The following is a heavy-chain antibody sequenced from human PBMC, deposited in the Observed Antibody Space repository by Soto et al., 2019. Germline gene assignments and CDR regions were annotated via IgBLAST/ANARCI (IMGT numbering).Heavy chain of an antibody. CDR1: GYTFKNYD. V-gene: IGHV1-8*01. D-gene: IGHD2-15*01. CDR3: ARAPVYGGNGWLDP. Sequence: QVQLVQSGAEVKRAGASVMVSCRATGYTFKNYDINWVRQATGHGLEWMGRMNPNSGNTGSAQKFQGSITMTRNTSISTAYLELSSLRSEDTAVYYCARAPVYGGNGWLDPWGQGTLVTVSS. J-gene: IGHJ5*02. CDR2: MNPNSGNT.